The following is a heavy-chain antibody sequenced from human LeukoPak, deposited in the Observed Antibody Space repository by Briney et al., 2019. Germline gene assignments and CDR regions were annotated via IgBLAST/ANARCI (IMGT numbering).Heavy chain of an antibody. CDR2: IYYSGST. V-gene: IGHV4-31*03. D-gene: IGHD3/OR15-3a*01. J-gene: IGHJ4*02. CDR3: ARDNFPLGLDY. Sequence: SETLSLTCTVSGGSISSGGYYWSWIRQHPGKGLEWIGYIYYSGSTYYNPSLRSRVTISVDTSKNQFSPKLSSVTAADTAVYYCARDNFPLGLDYWGQGTLVTVSS. CDR1: GGSISSGGYY.